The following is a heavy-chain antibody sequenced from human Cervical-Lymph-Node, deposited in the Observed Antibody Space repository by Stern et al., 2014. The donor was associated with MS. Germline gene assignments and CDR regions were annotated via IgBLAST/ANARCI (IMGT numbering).Heavy chain of an antibody. V-gene: IGHV2-5*02. D-gene: IGHD6-13*01. CDR2: IYWDGDK. CDR1: GFSLTTSGVG. J-gene: IGHJ4*02. Sequence: QVTLRESGPTLVKPTQTLTLKCIFSGFSLTTSGVGVGWIRQPPGKALEWLGFIYWDGDKRYSPSLKRRITITKDTSNNQVVLTMTNMDPVDTAPYYCIHTSPRVPGIDYWGQGTLVTVSS. CDR3: IHTSPRVPGIDY.